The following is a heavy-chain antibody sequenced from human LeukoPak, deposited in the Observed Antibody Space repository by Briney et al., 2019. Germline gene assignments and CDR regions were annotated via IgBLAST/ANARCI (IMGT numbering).Heavy chain of an antibody. CDR1: GGTFSSYA. V-gene: IGHV1-69*04. J-gene: IGHJ5*02. Sequence: SVKVSCKASGGTFSSYAISWVRQAPGQGLEWMGRIIPILGIANYAQKFQGRVTITADKSTSTAYMELSSLRSEDTAVYYCARDRKDRCSSTSCYPNWFDPWGQGTLVTVSS. CDR3: ARDRKDRCSSTSCYPNWFDP. CDR2: IIPILGIA. D-gene: IGHD2-2*01.